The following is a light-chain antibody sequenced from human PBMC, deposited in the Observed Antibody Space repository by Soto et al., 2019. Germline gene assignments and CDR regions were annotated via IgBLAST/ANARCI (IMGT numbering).Light chain of an antibody. CDR2: GTS. CDR3: QKYNKAAVR. Sequence: DIQITQSPPSLSASVGDRVTITCRASQDIEGSLAWYQQKPGTAPKLLVYGTSTLQSGVQSRFSGSGWGTAFMFTFRSLQPEAVATYCFQKYNKAAVRFGQGTKV. CDR1: QDIEGS. J-gene: IGKJ1*01. V-gene: IGKV1-27*01.